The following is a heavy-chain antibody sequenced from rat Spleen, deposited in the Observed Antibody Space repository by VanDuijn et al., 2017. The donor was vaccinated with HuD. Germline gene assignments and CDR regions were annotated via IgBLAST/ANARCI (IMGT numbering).Heavy chain of an antibody. CDR2: IPTGGGNT. CDR1: GFTFSNYY. Sequence: EVQLVESGGGLVQPGRSMKLSCVVSGFTFSNYYMAWVRQAPTKGLEWVASIPTGGGNTYYRDSVKGRFTISRDNAKSTLYLQMDSLRSEDTATYYCARQWLTGSHWFFDFWGPGTMVTVSS. V-gene: IGHV5-25*01. CDR3: ARQWLTGSHWFFDF. D-gene: IGHD1-4*01. J-gene: IGHJ1*01.